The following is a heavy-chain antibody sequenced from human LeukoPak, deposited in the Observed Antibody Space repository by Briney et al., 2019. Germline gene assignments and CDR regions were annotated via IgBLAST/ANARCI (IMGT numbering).Heavy chain of an antibody. CDR1: GGSFSGYY. J-gene: IGHJ6*03. V-gene: IGHV4-34*01. CDR2: INHSGST. Sequence: SETLSLTCAVYGGSFSGYYWSWIRQPPGKGLEWIGEINHSGSTNYNPSLKSRVTISVDTSKNQFSLKLSSVTAADTAVYYCARVRGRRVVPAAPRYYYYYMDVWGKGTTVTVSS. CDR3: ARVRGRRVVPAAPRYYYYYMDV. D-gene: IGHD2-2*01.